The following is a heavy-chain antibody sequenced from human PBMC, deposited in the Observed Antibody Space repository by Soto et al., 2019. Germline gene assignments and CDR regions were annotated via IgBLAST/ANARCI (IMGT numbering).Heavy chain of an antibody. CDR3: ATRCSSTRCLDL. CDR1: GYTFTSYG. V-gene: IGHV1-18*01. Sequence: QVQLVQSGAEVKKPGASVKVSCKASGYTFTSYGICWVRQAPGQGLEWMGWISGYNGNTNYAQNLHGRVTMTTATSTSTVYMQPRSLRSDDTAVYYCATRCSSTRCLDLWGRGTLVIVSS. D-gene: IGHD2-2*01. J-gene: IGHJ2*01. CDR2: ISGYNGNT.